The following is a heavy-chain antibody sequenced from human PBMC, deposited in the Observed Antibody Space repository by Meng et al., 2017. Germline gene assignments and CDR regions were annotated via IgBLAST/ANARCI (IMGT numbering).Heavy chain of an antibody. V-gene: IGHV3-30*04. Sequence: GESLKISCAASGFIFSNYAMHWVRQAPGKGLEWVAVISYDKTNKYYADSVKGRFTISRDNSKNTLFLQMNSLRAEDTAVYSCARDHRDFVQGAFDIWGQGTMVTVSS. D-gene: IGHD6-6*01. J-gene: IGHJ3*02. CDR1: GFIFSNYA. CDR3: ARDHRDFVQGAFDI. CDR2: ISYDKTNK.